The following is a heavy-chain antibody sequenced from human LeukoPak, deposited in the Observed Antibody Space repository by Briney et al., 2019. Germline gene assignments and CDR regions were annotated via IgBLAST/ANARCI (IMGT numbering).Heavy chain of an antibody. Sequence: RPGGSLRLSCAASGFTFSSYWMHWVRQAPGKGLVWVSRINSDGSSTSYADSVKGRFTISRDNAKNTLYLQMNSLRAEDTAVYYCARDPEKDYYYYGMDVWGQGTTVTVSS. CDR2: INSDGSST. J-gene: IGHJ6*02. CDR3: ARDPEKDYYYYGMDV. CDR1: GFTFSSYW. V-gene: IGHV3-74*01.